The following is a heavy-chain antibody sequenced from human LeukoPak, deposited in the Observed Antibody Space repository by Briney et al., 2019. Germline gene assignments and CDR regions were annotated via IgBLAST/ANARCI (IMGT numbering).Heavy chain of an antibody. CDR2: ICDDGSRE. D-gene: IGHD3-10*01. V-gene: IGHV3-33*03. Sequence: GGSLRLSCATSGFTFSNYGMHWVRQAPGKGLEWVAVICDDGSREHFADSVKGRFTISRDNSKNTLYLQMNSLRVEDTAVYYCAKRTSTGSTDLYYSYMDVWGKGTTVTVSS. CDR1: GFTFSNYG. CDR3: AKRTSTGSTDLYYSYMDV. J-gene: IGHJ6*03.